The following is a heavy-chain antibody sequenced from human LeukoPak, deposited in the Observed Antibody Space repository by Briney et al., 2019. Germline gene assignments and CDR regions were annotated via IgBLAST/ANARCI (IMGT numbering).Heavy chain of an antibody. CDR1: GFTFSSYA. J-gene: IGHJ6*02. D-gene: IGHD2-2*01. V-gene: IGHV3-23*01. CDR3: ARGSYCSSTSCSVHYGMDV. CDR2: ISGSGGST. Sequence: GGSLRLSCAASGFTFSSYAMSWVRQAPGKGLEWVSAISGSGGSTYYADSVKGRFTISRDNAKNSLYLQMNSLRAEDTAVYYCARGSYCSSTSCSVHYGMDVWGQGTTVTVSS.